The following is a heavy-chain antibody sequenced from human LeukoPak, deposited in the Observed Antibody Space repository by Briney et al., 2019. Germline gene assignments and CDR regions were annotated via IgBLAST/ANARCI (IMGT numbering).Heavy chain of an antibody. D-gene: IGHD3-22*01. Sequence: GGSLRLSCAASGFTFSSYSMNGLRQAPWRGLEWVSSISSSSSYLYYADSLKGRFTITRDNNKNSLYLQIKSLRAEDKTVYYCGHSNDHYWSVGYFDYWGQGTLVTVSS. CDR1: GFTFSSYS. CDR2: ISSSSSYL. V-gene: IGHV3-21*01. CDR3: GHSNDHYWSVGYFDY. J-gene: IGHJ4*02.